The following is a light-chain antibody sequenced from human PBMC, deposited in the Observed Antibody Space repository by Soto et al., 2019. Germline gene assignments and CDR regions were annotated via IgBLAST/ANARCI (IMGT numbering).Light chain of an antibody. Sequence: DIVMTQSPDSLAVSLGGRATTNSKWSQNVLYSSNNKNYLAWYQQKPGQPPKLLIYWASTRESGVPDRFSGSGSGTDFTLTISSLQAEDVAVYYCQQYYSTPQTFGQGTKVDIK. CDR3: QQYYSTPQT. CDR1: QNVLYSSNNKNY. CDR2: WAS. J-gene: IGKJ1*01. V-gene: IGKV4-1*01.